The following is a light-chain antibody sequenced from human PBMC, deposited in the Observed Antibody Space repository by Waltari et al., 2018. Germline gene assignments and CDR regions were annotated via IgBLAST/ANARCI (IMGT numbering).Light chain of an antibody. CDR3: ISYAGNNKYV. Sequence: QSALTQPPSASGSPGQSVTISCTGTSSDVGAYNYVSWYQQYPDKAPKLMIYEVTKRPSGFPARFSGSKSGNTASLTVSGLQAEDEADYYCISYAGNNKYVLGAGTKVTVL. CDR1: SSDVGAYNY. CDR2: EVT. V-gene: IGLV2-8*01. J-gene: IGLJ1*01.